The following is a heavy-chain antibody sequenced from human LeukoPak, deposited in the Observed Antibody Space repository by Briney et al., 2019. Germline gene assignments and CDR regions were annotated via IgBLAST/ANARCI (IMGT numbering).Heavy chain of an antibody. V-gene: IGHV3-23*01. J-gene: IGHJ6*02. D-gene: IGHD4-17*01. CDR2: ISGSGGST. CDR3: ARITPPTGYYGMDV. Sequence: GGSLRLSCAASGFTFNSYAMSWVRQAPWKGLEWVSAISGSGGSTYYADSVKGRFTISRDNSKNTLYLQMGSLRAEDMAVYYCARITPPTGYYGMDVWGQGTTVTVSS. CDR1: GFTFNSYA.